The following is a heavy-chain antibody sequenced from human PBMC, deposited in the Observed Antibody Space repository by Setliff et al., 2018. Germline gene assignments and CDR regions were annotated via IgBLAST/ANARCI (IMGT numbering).Heavy chain of an antibody. CDR2: ISAYNGNT. J-gene: IGHJ4*02. CDR3: ARDPSYGDYGFDY. V-gene: IGHV1-18*01. Sequence: GASVKVSCKASRYTFTSYGISWVRQAPGQGLEWMGWISAYNGNTNYAQKLQGRVTITRDTSASTAYMELSSLRSEDTAVYYCARDPSYGDYGFDYWGQGTLVTVSS. CDR1: RYTFTSYG. D-gene: IGHD4-17*01.